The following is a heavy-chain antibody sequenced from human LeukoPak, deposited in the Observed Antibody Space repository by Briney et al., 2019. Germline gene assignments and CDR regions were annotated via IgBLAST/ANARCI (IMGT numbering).Heavy chain of an antibody. V-gene: IGHV3-23*01. CDR3: AKGRIAPDY. CDR1: GFTFNSYA. J-gene: IGHJ4*02. CDR2: ISGNAGST. Sequence: GGSLRLSCAASGFTFNSYAMSWVRQAPGKGLEWVSAISGNAGSTYYADSVKGRFTISRDNSKNTLYLQMNSLRVEDTAVYYCAKGRIAPDYWGQGTLVTVSS. D-gene: IGHD6-13*01.